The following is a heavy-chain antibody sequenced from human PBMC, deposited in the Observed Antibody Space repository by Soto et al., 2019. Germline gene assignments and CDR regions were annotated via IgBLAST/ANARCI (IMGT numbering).Heavy chain of an antibody. CDR1: GITISRKKS. D-gene: IGHD1-1*01. CDR2: LYDVDGS. CDR3: ATWHEREHAYDV. Sequence: PVGSLKLFCSALGITISRKKSVAWVRQAPGKGLDWVSALYDVDGSFYSDSVKGRFTTSSDSSKTTVYLQMNDLRPDDTAVYYCATWHEREHAYDVWGQGTAVTVSS. J-gene: IGHJ3*01. V-gene: IGHV3-53*01.